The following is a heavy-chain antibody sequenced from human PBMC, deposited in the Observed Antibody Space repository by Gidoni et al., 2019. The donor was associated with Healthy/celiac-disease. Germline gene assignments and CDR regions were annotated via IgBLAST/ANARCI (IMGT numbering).Heavy chain of an antibody. CDR3: AREGKRYCSSTSCSIRYLNDY. CDR2: INPNSGGT. D-gene: IGHD2-2*01. CDR1: GYTFTGYY. V-gene: IGHV1-2*06. Sequence: QVQLVQSGAEVKKPVASVTVSCKASGYTFTGYYMHWGRQAPGPGLEWMGRINPNSGGTNDAQKFQGRVTMTRDTSISTAYMELSRLRSDDTAVYYCAREGKRYCSSTSCSIRYLNDYWGQETLVTVSS. J-gene: IGHJ4*02.